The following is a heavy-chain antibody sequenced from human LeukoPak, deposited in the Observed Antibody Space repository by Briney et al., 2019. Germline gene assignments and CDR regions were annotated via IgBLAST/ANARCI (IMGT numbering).Heavy chain of an antibody. J-gene: IGHJ4*02. V-gene: IGHV1-2*02. Sequence: GASVKVSCKASGYTFTDYYMHWVRQAPGQGLEWMGWINPNSGVTNYSQKFQGRVTMTRDTSINTAYMELSGLRSDDTAVYYCARAKPKNMVRGLIMRRESRYYFDYWGQGTLVTVSS. CDR2: INPNSGVT. CDR1: GYTFTDYY. CDR3: ARAKPKNMVRGLIMRRESRYYFDY. D-gene: IGHD3-10*01.